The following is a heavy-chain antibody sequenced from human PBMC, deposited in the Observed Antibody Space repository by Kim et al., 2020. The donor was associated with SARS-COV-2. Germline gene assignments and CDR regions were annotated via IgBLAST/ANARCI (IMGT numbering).Heavy chain of an antibody. D-gene: IGHD3-10*01. V-gene: IGHV4-59*08. CDR3: ARHGDGPYYYYGMDV. J-gene: IGHJ6*02. Sequence: SLQSRVTISVDTSKNQFSLKLSPVTAADTAVYYCARHGDGPYYYYGMDVWGQGTTVTVSS.